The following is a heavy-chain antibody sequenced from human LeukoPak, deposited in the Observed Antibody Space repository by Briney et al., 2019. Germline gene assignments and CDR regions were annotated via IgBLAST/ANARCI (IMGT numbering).Heavy chain of an antibody. J-gene: IGHJ4*02. CDR1: GFTFSNAW. CDR3: TTTMYYDFWSGYPYYFDY. V-gene: IGHV3-15*01. Sequence: VGSLRLSCAASGFTFSNAWMSWVRQAPGKGLEWVGRIKSKTDGGTTDYAAPVKGRFTISRDDSKNTLYLQMNSLKTEDTAVYYCTTTMYYDFWSGYPYYFDYWGQGTLVTVSS. CDR2: IKSKTDGGTT. D-gene: IGHD3-3*01.